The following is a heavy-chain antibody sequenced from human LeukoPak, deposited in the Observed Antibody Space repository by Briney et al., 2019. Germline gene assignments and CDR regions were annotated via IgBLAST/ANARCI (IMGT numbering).Heavy chain of an antibody. CDR1: GFTFSTYT. D-gene: IGHD1-26*01. J-gene: IGHJ4*02. CDR3: ATGVGATGNC. V-gene: IGHV3-21*01. CDR2: ISSGSGYI. Sequence: GGSLRLSCAASGFTFSTYTMNWVRLAPGKGLEWVSSISSGSGYIYYADSVKGRFTISRDNAKNSLYLQMSSLRVEDTAVYYCATGVGATGNCWGQGTLVTVSS.